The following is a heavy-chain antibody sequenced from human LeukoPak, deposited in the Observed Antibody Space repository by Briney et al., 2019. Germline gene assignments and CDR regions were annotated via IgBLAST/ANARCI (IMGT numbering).Heavy chain of an antibody. D-gene: IGHD2-2*01. CDR3: ARWYVVPAASLYYYYGMDV. Sequence: GGSLRLSCAASGFTFSSYWMTWVRQAPGKGLEWVANIKQDESEKYYVDSVKGRFTISRDNAKNSLYLQMNSLRAEDTAVYYCARWYVVPAASLYYYYGMDVWGQGTTVTVSS. CDR1: GFTFSSYW. CDR2: IKQDESEK. J-gene: IGHJ6*02. V-gene: IGHV3-7*01.